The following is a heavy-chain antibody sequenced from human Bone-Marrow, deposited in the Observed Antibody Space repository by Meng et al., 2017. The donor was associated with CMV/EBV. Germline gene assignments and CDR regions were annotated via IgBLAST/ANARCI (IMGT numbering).Heavy chain of an antibody. CDR1: GFTFFSYA. D-gene: IGHD2-15*01. CDR3: ATQTSCSGGSCYEPYYFDS. CDR2: ISYDGGKK. Sequence: GESLKISCAVSGFTFFSYAMHWVRQAPGKGLEWVAVISYDGGKKYYADSVKGRFTISRDKSKSTLYLQMNSLRAEDRAVYYCATQTSCSGGSCYEPYYFDSWGQGTLVTVSS. V-gene: IGHV3-30-3*01. J-gene: IGHJ4*02.